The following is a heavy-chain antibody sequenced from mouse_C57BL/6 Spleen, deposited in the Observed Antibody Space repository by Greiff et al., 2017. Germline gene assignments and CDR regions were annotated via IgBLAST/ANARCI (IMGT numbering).Heavy chain of an antibody. Sequence: QVQLQQSGPELVKPGASVKISCKASGYAFSSSWMNWVKQRPGKGLEWIGRIYPGDGDTNYNGKFKGKATLTADKSSSTAYMQLSSLTSEDSAVYFCARGRSNSWFAYWGEETLVTVSA. J-gene: IGHJ3*01. V-gene: IGHV1-82*01. CDR2: IYPGDGDT. CDR3: ARGRSNSWFAY. D-gene: IGHD2-5*01. CDR1: GYAFSSSW.